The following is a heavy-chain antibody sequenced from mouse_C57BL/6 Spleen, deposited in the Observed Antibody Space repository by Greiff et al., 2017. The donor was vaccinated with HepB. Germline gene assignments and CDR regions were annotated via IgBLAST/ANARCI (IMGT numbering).Heavy chain of an antibody. V-gene: IGHV1-64*01. CDR1: GYTFTSYW. CDR3: AGLRDWYFDV. D-gene: IGHD2-12*01. Sequence: VQLQQPGAELVKPGASVKLSCKASGYTFTSYWMHWVKQRPGQGLEWIGMIHPNSGSTNYNEKFKSKATLTVDKSSSTAYMQLISLTSEDSAVYYCAGLRDWYFDVWGTGTTVTVSS. CDR2: IHPNSGST. J-gene: IGHJ1*03.